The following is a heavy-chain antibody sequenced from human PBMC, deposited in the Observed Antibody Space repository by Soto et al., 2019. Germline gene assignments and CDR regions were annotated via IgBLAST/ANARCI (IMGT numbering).Heavy chain of an antibody. CDR3: ARGIATGQLDP. V-gene: IGHV1-3*01. Sequence: RASVKVSCKASGYTFTRYTMNWVRQAPGQRLEWMGWINPDNGNTKSSQKFQDRVIITRDTSASTAYMDPSSLRSEDTAVYYCARGIATGQLDPWGQGTLVTVSS. D-gene: IGHD2-15*01. CDR2: INPDNGNT. CDR1: GYTFTRYT. J-gene: IGHJ5*02.